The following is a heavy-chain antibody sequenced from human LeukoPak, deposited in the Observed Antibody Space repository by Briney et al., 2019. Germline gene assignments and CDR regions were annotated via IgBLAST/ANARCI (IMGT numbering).Heavy chain of an antibody. CDR2: IKEDGSEK. Sequence: PGGSLRLSCAASGFTFSSYWMSWVRQAPGKGLEWVANIKEDGSEKYYVDSVKGRFTISRDNAKGSLYLQMNNLRTEDTALYYCAKDKAQAYYASGSLVLWGQGTLVTVSS. V-gene: IGHV3-7*03. J-gene: IGHJ4*02. CDR3: AKDKAQAYYASGSLVL. CDR1: GFTFSSYW. D-gene: IGHD3-10*01.